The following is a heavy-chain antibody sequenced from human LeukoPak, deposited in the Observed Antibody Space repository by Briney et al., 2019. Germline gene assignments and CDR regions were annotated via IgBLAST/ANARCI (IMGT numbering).Heavy chain of an antibody. J-gene: IGHJ6*03. V-gene: IGHV3-74*01. Sequence: SGGSLRLSCSASGFTFSSYWMHWVRQAPGKGLVWVSRTNSDGSSSSYADSVKGRFTISRANATTSLYLQMNSMRAEETAVYYCARALGGSGRPSYYRDVWGKRETGTASS. CDR2: TNSDGSSS. CDR3: ARALGGSGRPSYYRDV. D-gene: IGHD3-10*01. CDR1: GFTFSSYW.